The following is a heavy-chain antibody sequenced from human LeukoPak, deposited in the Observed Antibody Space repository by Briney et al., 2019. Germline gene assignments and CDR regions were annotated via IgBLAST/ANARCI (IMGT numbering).Heavy chain of an antibody. CDR3: ARVARAAGLDS. J-gene: IGHJ4*02. CDR2: IYYNGNA. D-gene: IGHD6-13*01. CDR1: GGSIANYY. Sequence: SETLSLTCTVSGGSIANYYWSWIRQPPGKGLGWIAYIYYNGNADYNPSLKSRVTISVDTSKNQFSLKLSSVTAADTAMYYCARVARAAGLDSWGQGTPVTVSS. V-gene: IGHV4-59*01.